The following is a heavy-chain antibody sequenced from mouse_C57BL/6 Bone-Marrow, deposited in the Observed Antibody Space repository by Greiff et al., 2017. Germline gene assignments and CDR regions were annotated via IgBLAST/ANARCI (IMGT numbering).Heavy chain of an antibody. Sequence: QVQLKQSGAELVKPGASVKMSCKASGYTFTSYWITWVKQRPGQGLEWIGDIYPGSGSTNYNEKFKSKATLTVDTSSSTAYMQLSNLTSEDSAVYYCARAGYYSIFAYWGQGTLVTVSA. J-gene: IGHJ3*01. V-gene: IGHV1-55*01. D-gene: IGHD2-5*01. CDR1: GYTFTSYW. CDR3: ARAGYYSIFAY. CDR2: IYPGSGST.